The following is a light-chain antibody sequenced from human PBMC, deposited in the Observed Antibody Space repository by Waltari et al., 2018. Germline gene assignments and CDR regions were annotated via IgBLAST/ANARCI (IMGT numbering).Light chain of an antibody. CDR1: QDINTW. Sequence: DIHMTQSPSTLSASIGDTVTITCRASQDINTWLAWYQQRPGKAPNLLIYKASYLESGVPSRFSGSGSGTEFTLTISSLQPDDFATYFCQQYESYWTFGQGTRLEIK. V-gene: IGKV1-5*03. CDR2: KAS. CDR3: QQYESYWT. J-gene: IGKJ5*01.